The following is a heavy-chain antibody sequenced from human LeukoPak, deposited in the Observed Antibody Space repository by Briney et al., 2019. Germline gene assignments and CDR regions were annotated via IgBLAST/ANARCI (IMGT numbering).Heavy chain of an antibody. Sequence: ASVKVSCKASGGTFSSYAISWVRQAPGQGLEWMGGIIPIFGTANYAQKFQGRVTITTDESTSTAYMELSSLRSEDTAVYYCAREGEGAAPYYYYYMDVWGKGTTVTVSS. V-gene: IGHV1-69*05. CDR3: AREGEGAAPYYYYYMDV. CDR1: GGTFSSYA. D-gene: IGHD6-13*01. CDR2: IIPIFGTA. J-gene: IGHJ6*03.